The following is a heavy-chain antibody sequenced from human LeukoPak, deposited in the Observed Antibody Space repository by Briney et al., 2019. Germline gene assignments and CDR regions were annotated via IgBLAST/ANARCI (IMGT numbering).Heavy chain of an antibody. CDR3: AKGYYASGSYGWFDT. CDR2: ISPSGGIT. CDR1: GFTFSSHG. V-gene: IGHV3-23*01. Sequence: GGSLRLSCAASGFTFSSHGMNWVRQAPGKGLEWVSGISPSGGITYYTDSVKGRFTISRDISKNTLYLQMNSLRAEDTAVYYCAKGYYASGSYGWFDTWGQGTLVTVSS. D-gene: IGHD3-10*01. J-gene: IGHJ5*02.